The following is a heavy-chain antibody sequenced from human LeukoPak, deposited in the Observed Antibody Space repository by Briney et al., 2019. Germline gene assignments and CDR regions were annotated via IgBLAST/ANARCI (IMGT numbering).Heavy chain of an antibody. J-gene: IGHJ4*02. CDR2: NITSAGST. Sequence: GASVKVSCKASGYTFTSYYMHWVRQAPGQGLEWMGLNITSAGSTTYAQNFQGRVTLTRDTSTSTVYMEMSSLRSEDTAVYYCARVEGLTATVTDWGQGTLVTVSS. CDR1: GYTFTSYY. V-gene: IGHV1-46*01. CDR3: ARVEGLTATVTD. D-gene: IGHD5-18*01.